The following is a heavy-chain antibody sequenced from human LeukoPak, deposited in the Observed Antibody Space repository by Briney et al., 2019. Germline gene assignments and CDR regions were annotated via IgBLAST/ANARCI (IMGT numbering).Heavy chain of an antibody. Sequence: PGGSLRLSCAASGFTFSSYGMSWVRQAPGKGLEWVSAISGSGGSTYYADSVKGRFTISRDNSKNTLYLQMNSLRAEDTAVYYCAKVNRVRLHTSIPSPYSSGWYALWGQGTLVTVSS. D-gene: IGHD6-19*01. CDR2: ISGSGGST. CDR1: GFTFSSYG. V-gene: IGHV3-23*01. CDR3: AKVNRVRLHTSIPSPYSSGWYAL. J-gene: IGHJ4*02.